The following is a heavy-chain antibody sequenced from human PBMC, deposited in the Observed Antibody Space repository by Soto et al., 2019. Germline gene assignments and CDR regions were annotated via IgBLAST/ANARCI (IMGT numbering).Heavy chain of an antibody. CDR2: IVSIGTNT. Sequence: GGSLRLSCAASGFTFNNYAMNWVRQAPGKRLEWVSSIVSIGTNTYYADSVKGRFTISRDNSKNTVSLHMNSLRAEDTALYYCARDRVVVVPAATHYYYYGMDVWGQGTTVTVSS. J-gene: IGHJ6*02. CDR1: GFTFNNYA. D-gene: IGHD2-2*01. CDR3: ARDRVVVVPAATHYYYYGMDV. V-gene: IGHV3-23*01.